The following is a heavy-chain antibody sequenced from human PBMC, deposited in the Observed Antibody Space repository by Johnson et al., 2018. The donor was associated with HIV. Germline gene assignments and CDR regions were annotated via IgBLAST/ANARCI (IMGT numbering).Heavy chain of an antibody. CDR3: ARDGPLQFLEWLSAGAFDI. CDR2: ISYDGSNK. CDR1: GVTFSTYA. Sequence: QVQLVESGGGLVKPGGSLRLSCAASGVTFSTYAMHWVRQAPGKGLEWVAVISYDGSNKYCADSVTGRFTISRDNSKNTLYLQMYSLRAEDTAVYYCARDGPLQFLEWLSAGAFDIWGQGTMVTVSS. V-gene: IGHV3-30-3*01. D-gene: IGHD3-3*01. J-gene: IGHJ3*02.